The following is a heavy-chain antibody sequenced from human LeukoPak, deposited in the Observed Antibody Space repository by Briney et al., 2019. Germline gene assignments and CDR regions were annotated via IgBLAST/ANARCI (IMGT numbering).Heavy chain of an antibody. CDR1: VGSLSGYY. CDR2: MIHSGST. J-gene: IGHJ4*02. CDR3: ARSMVLIAAAGKGFDY. D-gene: IGHD6-13*01. V-gene: IGHV4-34*12. Sequence: SETLSLTCAVYVGSLSGYYWSWIRQPPGKGLEWVGEMIHSGSTNYNPSLKSRVTISVDTSKNQFSLKVSSVTAADTAVYYCARSMVLIAAAGKGFDYWGQGTLVTVSS.